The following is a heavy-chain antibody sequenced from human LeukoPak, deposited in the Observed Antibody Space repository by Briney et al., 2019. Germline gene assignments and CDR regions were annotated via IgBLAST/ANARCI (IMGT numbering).Heavy chain of an antibody. CDR3: ARVVSSDYYYGYYYYYMDV. CDR1: SGSFRGHY. V-gene: IGHV4-34*01. D-gene: IGHD3-22*01. CDR2: INHSGRT. J-gene: IGHJ6*03. Sequence: SETLSLTCAIYSGSFRGHYWSWIRQPPGKGLEWIGEINHSGRTNYNPSLKSRVTISIDTSKNQFSLKLSSVTAADTAVYFCARVVSSDYYYGYYYYYMDVWGKGTTVTVSS.